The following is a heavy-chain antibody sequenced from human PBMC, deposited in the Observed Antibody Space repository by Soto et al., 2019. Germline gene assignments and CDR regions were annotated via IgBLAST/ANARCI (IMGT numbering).Heavy chain of an antibody. V-gene: IGHV4-31*03. CDR3: APYDSSGYYQDY. CDR2: IYYSGST. Sequence: SETLSLTCTVSGGSISSGGYYWSWIRQHPGKGLEWIGYIYYSGSTYYNPSLKSRVTISVDTSKNQFSLKLSSVTAADTAVYYCAPYDSSGYYQDYWGQGTLVTV. CDR1: GGSISSGGYY. J-gene: IGHJ4*02. D-gene: IGHD3-22*01.